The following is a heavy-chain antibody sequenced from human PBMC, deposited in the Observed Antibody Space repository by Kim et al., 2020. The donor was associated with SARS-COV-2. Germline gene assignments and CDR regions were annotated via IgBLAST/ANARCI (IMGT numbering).Heavy chain of an antibody. CDR1: GFTFSSYS. CDR2: ISSSSSTI. Sequence: GGSLRLSCAASGFTFSSYSMHWVRQAPGKGLEWVSYISSSSSTIYYADSVKGPFTISRDNAKNSLYLQMNSLRDEDTAVYYCARTPAWELPHYYYGMDVWGQGTTVTVSS. J-gene: IGHJ6*02. CDR3: ARTPAWELPHYYYGMDV. D-gene: IGHD1-26*01. V-gene: IGHV3-48*02.